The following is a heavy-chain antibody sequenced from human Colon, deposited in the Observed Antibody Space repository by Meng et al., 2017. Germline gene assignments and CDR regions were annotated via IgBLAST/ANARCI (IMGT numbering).Heavy chain of an antibody. V-gene: IGHV1-2*06. Sequence: ASVKVSCKASGYTFTDYYIHWVRQAPGQGLEWMGRINPNRGGTNYAQKFQGRVTMTRDTSVSTAYMELSRLRSDDTAVYYCARGYLVVVPTAPNAGYWGQGTLVTVSS. CDR3: ARGYLVVVPTAPNAGY. CDR1: GYTFTDYY. CDR2: INPNRGGT. D-gene: IGHD2-2*01. J-gene: IGHJ4*02.